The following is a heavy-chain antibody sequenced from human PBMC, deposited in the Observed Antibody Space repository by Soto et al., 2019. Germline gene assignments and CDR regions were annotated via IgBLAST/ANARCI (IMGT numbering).Heavy chain of an antibody. CDR1: GGSFSGYY. D-gene: IGHD6-13*01. V-gene: IGHV4-34*01. J-gene: IGHJ3*02. CDR3: ARLGLDAFDI. Sequence: PSETLSLTCAVYGGSFSGYYWSWIRQPPGKGLEWIGEIDHSGSTNYNPSLKSRVTISVDTSKNQFSLKLSSVTAADTAVYYCARLGLDAFDIWGQGTMVTVSS. CDR2: IDHSGST.